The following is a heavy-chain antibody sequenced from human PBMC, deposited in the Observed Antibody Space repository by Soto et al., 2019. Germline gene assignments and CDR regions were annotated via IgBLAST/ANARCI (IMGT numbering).Heavy chain of an antibody. CDR3: AKTETYYYDSSGYFDY. D-gene: IGHD3-22*01. Sequence: PGGSLRLSCAASGFTFSSYAMSWVRQAPGKGLEWVSAISGSGGSTCYADSVKGRFTISRDNSKNTLYLQMNSLRAEDTAVYYCAKTETYYYDSSGYFDYWGQGTLVTV. CDR2: ISGSGGST. V-gene: IGHV3-23*01. J-gene: IGHJ4*02. CDR1: GFTFSSYA.